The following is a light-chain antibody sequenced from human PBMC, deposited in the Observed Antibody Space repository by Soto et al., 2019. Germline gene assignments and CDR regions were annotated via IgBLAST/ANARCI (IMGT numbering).Light chain of an antibody. V-gene: IGKV3-15*01. CDR3: QQRNNWPLT. Sequence: EIVLTQSPATLSLSPGERATLSCRASQTIYSNVAWYQQRPGQAPRLLIYRASARATGIPARFSGSGSGTEFTLTIGSLQSEDSAVYYCQQRNNWPLTFGGGTKVDIK. CDR1: QTIYSN. CDR2: RAS. J-gene: IGKJ4*01.